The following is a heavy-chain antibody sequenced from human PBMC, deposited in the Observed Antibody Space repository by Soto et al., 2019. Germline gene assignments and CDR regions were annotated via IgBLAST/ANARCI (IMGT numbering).Heavy chain of an antibody. CDR2: INAGNGNT. J-gene: IGHJ4*02. V-gene: IGHV1-3*01. Sequence: QVHLVQSATEVKRPGASVKVSCQTSGFTFTSHAIQWVRQAPGQRPEWLGWINAGNGNTKYSRRFQGRITITRDTAASTAYMELDSLTSEDTALFYCARAPSSPKWGVTMFDYWGQGTLVTVSS. D-gene: IGHD7-27*01. CDR1: GFTFTSHA. CDR3: ARAPSSPKWGVTMFDY.